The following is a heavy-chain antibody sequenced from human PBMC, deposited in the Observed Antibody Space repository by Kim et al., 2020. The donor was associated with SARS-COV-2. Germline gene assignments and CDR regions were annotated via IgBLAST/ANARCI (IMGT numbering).Heavy chain of an antibody. Sequence: GESLKISCQVSAYNFVNDWIGWVRQRPGRGLEWMGIIFPRDSDTRYSPSFEGQVTMSADTSAAYLQWASLKASDTAMYYCVRHGSYETIDWYGPPFDYWGQGTLVTVSS. D-gene: IGHD3-9*01. CDR1: AYNFVNDW. CDR2: IFPRDSDT. V-gene: IGHV5-51*01. CDR3: VRHGSYETIDWYGPPFDY. J-gene: IGHJ4*02.